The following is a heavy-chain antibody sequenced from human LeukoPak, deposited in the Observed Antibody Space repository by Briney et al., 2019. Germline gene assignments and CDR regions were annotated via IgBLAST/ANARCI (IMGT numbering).Heavy chain of an antibody. CDR3: ASLYYYGSGKEYNWFDP. V-gene: IGHV4-34*01. CDR1: GGSFSGYY. CDR2: INHSGST. J-gene: IGHJ5*02. Sequence: KPSEPLSLTCAVYGGSFSGYYWSWIRQPPGKGLEWIGEINHSGSTNYNPSLKSRVTISVDTSKNQFSLKLSSVTAADTAVYYCASLYYYGSGKEYNWFDPWGQGTLVTVSS. D-gene: IGHD3-10*01.